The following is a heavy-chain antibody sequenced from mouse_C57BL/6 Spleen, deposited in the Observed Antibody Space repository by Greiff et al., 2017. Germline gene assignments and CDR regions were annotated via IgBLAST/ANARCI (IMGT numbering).Heavy chain of an antibody. CDR1: GYTFTDYY. V-gene: IGHV1-26*01. J-gene: IGHJ3*01. CDR3: ARLDGGFAY. Sequence: EVKLQQSGPELVKPGASVKISCKASGYTFTDYYMNWVKQSHGKSLEWIGDINPNNGGTSYNQKFKGKATLTVDQSSSTAYMELRSLTSEDSAVYYCARLDGGFAYWGQGTLVTVSA. CDR2: INPNNGGT.